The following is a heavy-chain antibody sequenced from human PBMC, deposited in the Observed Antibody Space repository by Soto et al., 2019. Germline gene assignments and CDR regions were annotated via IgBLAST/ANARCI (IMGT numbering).Heavy chain of an antibody. V-gene: IGHV1-3*01. CDR2: INAANGDT. Sequence: ASEKVSCRTSGDTFTSYCIHWVRQAPGQRLEWMGWINAANGDTKYSPKFQGRVTITRDTSASTAYMELSRLRSEDTAVYYCVSRSMSGTGLDWFDRWRQGTLVTVAS. CDR3: VSRSMSGTGLDWFDR. D-gene: IGHD2-8*02. J-gene: IGHJ5*02. CDR1: GDTFTSYC.